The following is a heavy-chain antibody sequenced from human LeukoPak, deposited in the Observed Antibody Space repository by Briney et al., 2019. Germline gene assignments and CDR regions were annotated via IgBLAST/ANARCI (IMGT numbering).Heavy chain of an antibody. CDR3: ARGSTVDY. CDR2: ISSSSSTI. V-gene: IGHV3-48*01. Sequence: GGSLRLSCAASGFTFRSYSMNWVRQAPGKGLEWVSYISSSSSTIYYADSVKGRFTISRDNAKNSLYLQMNSLRAEDTAVYYCARGSTVDYWGQGTLVTVSS. CDR1: GFTFRSYS. J-gene: IGHJ4*02.